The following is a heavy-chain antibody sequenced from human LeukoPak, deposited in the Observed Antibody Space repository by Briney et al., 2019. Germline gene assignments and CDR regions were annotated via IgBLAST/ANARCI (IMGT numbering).Heavy chain of an antibody. CDR3: AKDHRIAAAGSPPRETVDY. J-gene: IGHJ4*02. D-gene: IGHD6-13*01. Sequence: GGSLRLSCAASGFTFSSYGMHWVRQAPGKGLEWVAAITYDGSNKYYADSVKGRFTISRDNSKNTLYLQMNSLRAEDTAVYYCAKDHRIAAAGSPPRETVDYWGQGTLVTVSS. CDR2: ITYDGSNK. V-gene: IGHV3-30*18. CDR1: GFTFSSYG.